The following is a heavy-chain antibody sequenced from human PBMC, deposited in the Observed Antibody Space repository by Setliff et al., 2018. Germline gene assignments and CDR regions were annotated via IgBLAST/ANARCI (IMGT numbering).Heavy chain of an antibody. V-gene: IGHV4-4*07. CDR2: IYTSGST. Sequence: PSETLSLTCTVSGGSISSYYWSWIRQPAGKGLEWIGRIYTSGSTNYNPSLKSRVTMSVDTTKNQFSLRLISVTAADTAVYYCARGGTFRYFDYWGQGTPVTVSS. J-gene: IGHJ4*02. CDR1: GGSISSYY. D-gene: IGHD5-12*01. CDR3: ARGGTFRYFDY.